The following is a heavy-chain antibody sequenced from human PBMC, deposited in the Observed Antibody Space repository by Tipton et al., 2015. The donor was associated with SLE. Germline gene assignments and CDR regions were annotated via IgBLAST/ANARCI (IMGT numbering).Heavy chain of an antibody. J-gene: IGHJ4*02. V-gene: IGHV4-59*11. CDR2: IYYSGST. D-gene: IGHD7-27*01. Sequence: TLSLTCTVSGGSISSHYWSWIRQPPGKGLEWIGYIYYSGSTNYNPSLKSRLTISVDTSKNQFSLKLSSVTAADTAVYYCARRPDWGSEVRIPFDYWGQGTLVTVSS. CDR3: ARRPDWGSEVRIPFDY. CDR1: GGSISSHY.